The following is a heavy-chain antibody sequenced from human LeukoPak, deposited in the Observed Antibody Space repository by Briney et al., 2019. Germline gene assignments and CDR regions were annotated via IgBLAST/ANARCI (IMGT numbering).Heavy chain of an antibody. CDR2: IYTSGST. CDR1: GGSISSYY. V-gene: IGHV4-4*07. Sequence: PSETLSLTCTVSGGSISSYYWSWIRQPAGKGLEWIGRIYTSGSTNYNPSLKSRVTMSVDTSKNQFSLKLSSVTAADTAVYYCARDRGYGNTIFGVANAFDIWGQGTMVTVSS. D-gene: IGHD3-3*01. CDR3: ARDRGYGNTIFGVANAFDI. J-gene: IGHJ3*02.